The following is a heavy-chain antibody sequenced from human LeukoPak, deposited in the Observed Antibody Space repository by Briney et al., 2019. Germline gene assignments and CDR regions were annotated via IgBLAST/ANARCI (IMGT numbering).Heavy chain of an antibody. D-gene: IGHD3-22*01. V-gene: IGHV4-59*12. Sequence: AGTLSLTCTVSGGSISPFYWNWIRQPPGKGLEWIGYIYYTGGTSYSPSLDSRATISVDTSKNQISLKLNSVTAADTAVYYCARGRMVVANTDAFDIWGQGTMVPAAS. J-gene: IGHJ3*02. CDR1: GGSISPFY. CDR2: IYYTGGT. CDR3: ARGRMVVANTDAFDI.